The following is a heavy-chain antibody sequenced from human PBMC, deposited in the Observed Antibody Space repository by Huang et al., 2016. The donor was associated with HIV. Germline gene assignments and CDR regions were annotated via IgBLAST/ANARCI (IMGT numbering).Heavy chain of an antibody. CDR1: GGSISSYY. CDR3: ARGGPYSRDYYYYGMDV. D-gene: IGHD6-13*01. Sequence: QVQLQESGPGLVKPSETLSLTCTVSGGSISSYYWSWIRQPPGKGLEWIGYIHYSGSTNYNPSLKRRVTTSVDTSKKQSFLKLSSVTAADTAVYYCARGGPYSRDYYYYGMDVWGQGTTVTVSS. J-gene: IGHJ6*02. V-gene: IGHV4-59*01. CDR2: IHYSGST.